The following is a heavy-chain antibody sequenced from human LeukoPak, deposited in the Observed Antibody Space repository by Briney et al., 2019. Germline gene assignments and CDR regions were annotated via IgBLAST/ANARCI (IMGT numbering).Heavy chain of an antibody. J-gene: IGHJ4*02. CDR2: IKQDGSEK. D-gene: IGHD1-26*01. CDR3: ARAVTTLGGVDY. Sequence: PGGSLRLSCAASGFTFSSYWMSWVRQAPGKGLEWVANIKQDGSEKYYVDSVKGRFTISRDNSRNTLFLQMNSLRAEDTAVYYCARAVTTLGGVDYWGQGTLVTVSS. V-gene: IGHV3-7*01. CDR1: GFTFSSYW.